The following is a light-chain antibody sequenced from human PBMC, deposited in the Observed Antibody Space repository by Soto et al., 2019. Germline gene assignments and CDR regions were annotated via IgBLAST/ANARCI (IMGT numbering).Light chain of an antibody. CDR3: QQYGSLLT. CDR1: QSVRSS. CDR2: DAS. J-gene: IGKJ4*01. Sequence: EIVRTQSPGTLSVSPGERATLFCRASQSVRSSLAWYQQKPGQAPRLFIYDASTRATGIPARFSGSGSGTEFTLTISSLQSEDFAVYYCQQYGSLLTFGGGTKVDI. V-gene: IGKV3-15*01.